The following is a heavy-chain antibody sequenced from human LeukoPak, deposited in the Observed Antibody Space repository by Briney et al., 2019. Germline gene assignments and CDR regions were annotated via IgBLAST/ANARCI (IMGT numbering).Heavy chain of an antibody. CDR1: GFTFSSYG. CDR3: AREGALTVTKDAFDI. D-gene: IGHD4-17*01. J-gene: IGHJ3*02. CDR2: ISYDGSNK. Sequence: GGSLRLSCAASGFTFSSYGMHWVRQAPGKGLEWVAVISYDGSNKYYADSVKGRFTISRDNSKNSLYLQMNSLRAEDTAVYYCAREGALTVTKDAFDIWGQGTMVTVSS. V-gene: IGHV3-30*03.